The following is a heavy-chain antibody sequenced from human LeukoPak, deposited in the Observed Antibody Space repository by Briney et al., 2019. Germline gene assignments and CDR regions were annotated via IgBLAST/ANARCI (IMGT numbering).Heavy chain of an antibody. V-gene: IGHV1-69*13. Sequence: SVKVSCKASGYTFTSYGISWVRQAPGQGLEWMGGIIPIFGTANYAQKFQGRVTITADESTSTAYMELSSLRSEDTAVYYCARGDSSGYYYGSEYFQHWGQGTLVTVSS. CDR3: ARGDSSGYYYGSEYFQH. CDR1: GYTFTSYG. D-gene: IGHD3-22*01. CDR2: IIPIFGTA. J-gene: IGHJ1*01.